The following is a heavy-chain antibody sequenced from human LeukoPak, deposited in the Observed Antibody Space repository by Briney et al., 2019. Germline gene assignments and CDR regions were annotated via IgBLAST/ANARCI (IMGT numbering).Heavy chain of an antibody. V-gene: IGHV1-2*04. CDR3: ARAPHSYYYGSGSYYEGFDY. CDR2: INPNSGGT. Sequence: ASVKVSCKASGYTFTGYYMHWVRQAPGQGLEWMGWINPNSGGTNYAQKFQGWVTMTRDTSISTAYMELSRLRSDDTAVYYCARAPHSYYYGSGSYYEGFDYWGQGTLVTVSS. CDR1: GYTFTGYY. J-gene: IGHJ4*02. D-gene: IGHD3-10*01.